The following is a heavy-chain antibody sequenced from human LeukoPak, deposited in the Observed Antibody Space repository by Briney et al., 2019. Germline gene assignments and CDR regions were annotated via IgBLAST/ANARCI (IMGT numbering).Heavy chain of an antibody. CDR1: GXTFSSYG. V-gene: IGHV3-33*08. J-gene: IGHJ4*02. CDR2: IWYDGSNK. Sequence: GGSLRLSCVASGXTFSSYGMHWVRQAPGKGLEWVAVIWYDGSNKYYADSVKGRFTISRDNSKNTLYLQMNSLRAEDTAVYYCARGAVVYGSGSYYGDYWGQGTLVTVSS. D-gene: IGHD3-10*01. CDR3: ARGAVVYGSGSYYGDY.